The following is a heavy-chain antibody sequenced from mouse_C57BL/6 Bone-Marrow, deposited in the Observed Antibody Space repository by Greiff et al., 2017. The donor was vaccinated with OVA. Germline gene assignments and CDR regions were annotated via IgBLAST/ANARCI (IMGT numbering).Heavy chain of an antibody. J-gene: IGHJ2*01. V-gene: IGHV1-74*01. Sequence: QVQLQQPGAELVKPGASVKVSCQASGYPFTSYWIHWVKQRPGQGLEWIGRIHPSDSDTNDNQKFKGKATLTVDKSASTAYMQLSSLTSEDSAVYYCAIEYNYFDYWGQGTTLTVSS. CDR3: AIEYNYFDY. CDR1: GYPFTSYW. D-gene: IGHD5-1*01. CDR2: IHPSDSDT.